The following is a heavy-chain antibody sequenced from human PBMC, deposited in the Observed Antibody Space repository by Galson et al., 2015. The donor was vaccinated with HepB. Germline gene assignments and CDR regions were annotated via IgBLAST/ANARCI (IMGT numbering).Heavy chain of an antibody. D-gene: IGHD2/OR15-2a*01. V-gene: IGHV4-39*01. J-gene: IGHJ4*02. CDR1: GGSISRSKSS. CDR3: AKSEGEIIAVFEY. Sequence: ETLSLTCTVSGGSISRSKSSWGWIRQPPGKGLEWIGSIYSSGSTYYNPSLKSRVTISVDTSKNQFSLKLSSVTAADTAVYYCAKSEGEIIAVFEYWAQGTLVTVSS. CDR2: IYSSGST.